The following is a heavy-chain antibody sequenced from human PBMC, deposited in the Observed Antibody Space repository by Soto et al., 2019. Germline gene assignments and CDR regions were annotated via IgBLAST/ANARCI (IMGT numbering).Heavy chain of an antibody. V-gene: IGHV3-23*01. J-gene: IGHJ4*02. CDR1: GFTFSSYA. Sequence: GGSLRLSCAASGFTFSSYAMSWVRQAPGKGLEWVSAISGSGGSTYYADSVKGRFTISRDNSKNTLYLQMNSLRAEDTAVYYCAIACSSTSCYRFDYWGQGTLVTVSS. CDR2: ISGSGGST. CDR3: AIACSSTSCYRFDY. D-gene: IGHD2-2*02.